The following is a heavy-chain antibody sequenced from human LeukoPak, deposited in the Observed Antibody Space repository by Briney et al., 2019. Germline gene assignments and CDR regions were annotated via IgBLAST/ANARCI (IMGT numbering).Heavy chain of an antibody. D-gene: IGHD3-3*02. CDR3: ARDPHLATYYYYYMDV. CDR1: GFTFSNYG. CDR2: IRYDGSNK. V-gene: IGHV3-30*02. J-gene: IGHJ6*03. Sequence: GGSLRLSCAASGFTFSNYGMHWVRQAPGKGLEWVAFIRYDGSNKYYADSVKGRFTISRDNSKNTLYLQMNSLRAEDTAVYYCARDPHLATYYYYYMDVWGKGTTVAVSS.